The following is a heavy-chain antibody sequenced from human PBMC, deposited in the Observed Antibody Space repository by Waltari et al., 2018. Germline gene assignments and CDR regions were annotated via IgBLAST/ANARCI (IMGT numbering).Heavy chain of an antibody. CDR1: GFLFSSFA. V-gene: IGHV3-23*01. Sequence: EVQLLESGGGLVQRGGSLRLSCAVSGFLFSSFAMSWVRHTPGKGLELVAGTSASSGSTYYADSVQGRFTISRDNSKKRVFLQMNSLRAEDTATYYCTKMRRNLPRDIIDNWGQGTQVIIAS. CDR3: TKMRRNLPRDIIDN. J-gene: IGHJ4*02. CDR2: TSASSGST.